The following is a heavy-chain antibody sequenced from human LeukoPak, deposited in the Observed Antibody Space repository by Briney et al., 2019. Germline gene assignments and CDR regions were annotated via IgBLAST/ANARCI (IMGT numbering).Heavy chain of an antibody. Sequence: SETLSLTCAVYGGSFSGYYWSWIRQPPGKGLEWIGEINHSGSTNYNPSLKSRVTISVDTSKNQFSLKLSSVTAADTAVYYCARGLRLPSPFDIWGQGTMVTVSS. CDR2: INHSGST. CDR1: GGSFSGYY. J-gene: IGHJ3*02. D-gene: IGHD5-12*01. CDR3: ARGLRLPSPFDI. V-gene: IGHV4-34*01.